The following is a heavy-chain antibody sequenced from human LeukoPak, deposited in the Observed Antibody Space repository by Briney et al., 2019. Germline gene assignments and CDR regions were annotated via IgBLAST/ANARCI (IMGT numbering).Heavy chain of an antibody. CDR1: GFTFSSYA. CDR2: ISGSGGST. V-gene: IGHV3-23*01. Sequence: GGSLRLSCAASGFTFSSYAMSWVRQAPGKGLEWVSAISGSGGSTYYADSVKGRFTISRDNSKNTLYLQMNSLRAEDTAVYYCAKVIWDSSGWYGGYYFDYWGQGTLVTVSS. D-gene: IGHD6-19*01. CDR3: AKVIWDSSGWYGGYYFDY. J-gene: IGHJ4*02.